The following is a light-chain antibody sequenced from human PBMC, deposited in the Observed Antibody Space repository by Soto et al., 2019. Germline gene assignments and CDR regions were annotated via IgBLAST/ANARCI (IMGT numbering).Light chain of an antibody. V-gene: IGLV2-14*03. CDR1: SSDVGAYNY. J-gene: IGLJ1*01. CDR2: DVS. CDR3: SSKRGGTYV. Sequence: QSVLTQPASVSGSPGQSITISCTGTSSDVGAYNYVSWYQQHPGKAPILMIYDVSTRPSGVSNRFSGSKSGNTASLTISGLQAEDEDDYYCSSKRGGTYVFGTGTKLTVL.